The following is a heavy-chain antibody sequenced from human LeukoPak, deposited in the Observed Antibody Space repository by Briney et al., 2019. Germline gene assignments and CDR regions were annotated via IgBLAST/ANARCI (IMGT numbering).Heavy chain of an antibody. CDR1: GFSFSSYG. Sequence: GGSLRLSCAASGFSFSSYGMHWVRQAPGKGLEWVAVIWYDGSKKYYADSVKGRFIISRDNSRNTPYLQMRSLMTEDTAVYYCAKDLNYAFDYWGQGTLVTVSS. CDR2: IWYDGSKK. CDR3: AKDLNYAFDY. J-gene: IGHJ4*02. V-gene: IGHV3-33*06. D-gene: IGHD2-2*01.